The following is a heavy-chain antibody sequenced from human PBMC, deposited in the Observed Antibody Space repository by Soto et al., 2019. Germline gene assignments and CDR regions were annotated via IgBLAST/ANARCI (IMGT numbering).Heavy chain of an antibody. CDR3: AHIVVAGLGYYFDY. Sequence: QITLKESGPTLVKPTQTLTLTCTFSGFSLSSTRMAVGWIRQPPGKALEWLALIYWDDDKRYSPFLKSRLTITMDTSKNQVVLTMSNMYPVDTARYYCAHIVVAGLGYYFDYWGQGTLVTVSS. D-gene: IGHD6-19*01. CDR1: GFSLSSTRMA. CDR2: IYWDDDK. V-gene: IGHV2-5*02. J-gene: IGHJ4*02.